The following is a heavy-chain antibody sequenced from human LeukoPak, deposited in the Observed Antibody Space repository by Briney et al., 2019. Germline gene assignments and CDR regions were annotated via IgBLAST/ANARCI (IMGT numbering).Heavy chain of an antibody. Sequence: SETLSLTCAVYGGSFSDYYWTWIRQPSGKGLEWIGEINHRGSTHYNPSLESRVTISVDTSKKQFSLKLSSVTAADTAVYYCATYSTGFDIWGQGTVVTVSS. J-gene: IGHJ3*02. CDR1: GGSFSDYY. D-gene: IGHD6-19*01. CDR2: INHRGST. V-gene: IGHV4-34*01. CDR3: ATYSTGFDI.